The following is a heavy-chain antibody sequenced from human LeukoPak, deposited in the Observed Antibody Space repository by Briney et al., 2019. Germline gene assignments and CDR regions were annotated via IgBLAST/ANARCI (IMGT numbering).Heavy chain of an antibody. CDR1: GFTFSSYA. J-gene: IGHJ6*02. CDR3: ARGGGSGSYRTNYYYYGMDV. V-gene: IGHV3-23*01. CDR2: ISGSGGST. D-gene: IGHD3-10*01. Sequence: PGGSLRLSCAASGFTFSSYAMSWVRQAPGKGLEWVSAISGSGGSTYYADSVKGRFAISRDNAKNSLYLQMNSLRAEDTAVYYCARGGGSGSYRTNYYYYGMDVWGQGTTVTVSS.